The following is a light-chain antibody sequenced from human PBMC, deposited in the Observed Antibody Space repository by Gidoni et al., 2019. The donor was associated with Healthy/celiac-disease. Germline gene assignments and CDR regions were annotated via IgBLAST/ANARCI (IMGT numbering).Light chain of an antibody. CDR3: MQALQTPRCT. J-gene: IGKJ3*01. Sequence: DIVMTQSPLPLPVTPGEPASISCRSSQSLLHSNGYNYLDWYLQKPGQSPQLLIYLGSNRASGVPDRFSGSGSGTDFTLKISRVEAEDVGVYYCMQALQTPRCTFXPXTKVDIK. CDR1: QSLLHSNGYNY. CDR2: LGS. V-gene: IGKV2-28*01.